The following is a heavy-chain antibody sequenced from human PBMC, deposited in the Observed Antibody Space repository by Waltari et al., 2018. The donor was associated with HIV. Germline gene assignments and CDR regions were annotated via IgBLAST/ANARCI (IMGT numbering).Heavy chain of an antibody. CDR2: LKNEESER. CDR3: VRTQIDPYYGIDV. J-gene: IGHJ6*02. CDR1: GFRFSGYW. D-gene: IGHD3-9*01. V-gene: IGHV3-7*01. Sequence: DVQLMESGGNLVQPGGALRLSCVASGFRFSGYWMPWVSQAPGKGLEWVANLKNEESERSYADSVKGRFTTSRDNARNSLYLHMNSLRIEDTGLYYCVRTQIDPYYGIDVWGQGTTVTVSS.